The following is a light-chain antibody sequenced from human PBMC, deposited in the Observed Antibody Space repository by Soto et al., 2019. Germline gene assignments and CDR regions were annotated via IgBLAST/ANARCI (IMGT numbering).Light chain of an antibody. CDR1: SGHSNYA. J-gene: IGLJ2*01. CDR3: QTWGSGIVV. Sequence: QLVLTQSPSASASLGASVKLTCTLRSGHSNYAIAWHQQQSEKGPRYLMKLNSDGSHSKGDGIPDRFSGSSSGAERYLTISSLQTEDEADYYYQTWGSGIVVFGGGTKVTVL. CDR2: LNSDGSH. V-gene: IGLV4-69*01.